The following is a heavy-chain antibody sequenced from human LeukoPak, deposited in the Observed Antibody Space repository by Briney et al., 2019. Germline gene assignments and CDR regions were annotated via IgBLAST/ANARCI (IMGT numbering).Heavy chain of an antibody. CDR1: GFTFSSYG. V-gene: IGHV3-30*02. CDR2: IRYDGSNK. J-gene: IGHJ4*02. Sequence: GGSLRLSCAASGFTFSSYGMHWVRQAPGKGLEWVAFIRYDGSNKYYADSVKGRFTISRDNSKNTLYLQMNSLKTEDTAVYYCTTLSIGYLDYWGQGTLVTVSS. D-gene: IGHD1-14*01. CDR3: TTLSIGYLDY.